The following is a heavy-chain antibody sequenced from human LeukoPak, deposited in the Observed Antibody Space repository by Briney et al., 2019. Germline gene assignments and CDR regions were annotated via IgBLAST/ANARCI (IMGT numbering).Heavy chain of an antibody. CDR3: ARDSSHIVVVIFLYYFDY. J-gene: IGHJ4*02. D-gene: IGHD2-21*01. CDR2: ISYDGSNK. Sequence: GGSLRLSCAASGFTFSSYGMHWVRQAPGKGLEWVAVISYDGSNKYYADSVKGRFTISRDNSKNTLYLQMNSLRAEDTAVYYCARDSSHIVVVIFLYYFDYWGQGTLVTVSS. CDR1: GFTFSSYG. V-gene: IGHV3-30*03.